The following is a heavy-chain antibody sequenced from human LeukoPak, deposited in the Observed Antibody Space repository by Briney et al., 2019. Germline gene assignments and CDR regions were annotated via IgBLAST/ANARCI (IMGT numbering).Heavy chain of an antibody. J-gene: IGHJ4*02. CDR2: ISAYNGNT. D-gene: IGHD3-22*01. V-gene: IGHV1-18*01. Sequence: GASVKVSCKASGYTFTSYGISWVGQAPGQGLEWMGWISAYNGNTNYAQKLQGRVTMTTDTSTSTAYMELRSLRSDDTAVYYCARDDYDSSGSYFDYWGQGTLVTVSS. CDR3: ARDDYDSSGSYFDY. CDR1: GYTFTSYG.